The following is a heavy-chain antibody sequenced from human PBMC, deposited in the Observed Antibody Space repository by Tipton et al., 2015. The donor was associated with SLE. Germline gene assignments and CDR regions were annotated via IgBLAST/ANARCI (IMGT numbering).Heavy chain of an antibody. CDR3: AATPKRIAAEGTHFDY. CDR1: GFSVNSNY. V-gene: IGHV3-53*04. D-gene: IGHD6-13*01. J-gene: IGHJ4*02. CDR2: IYSGGAT. Sequence: QLVQSGGGLVQPGGSLRLSCAASGFSVNSNYMTWVRQAPGKGLEWVSVIYSGGATSYADSGKGRFTISRHNSKNTLFLQMNSLRTEDTAVYYCAATPKRIAAEGTHFDYWGQGTLVTVSS.